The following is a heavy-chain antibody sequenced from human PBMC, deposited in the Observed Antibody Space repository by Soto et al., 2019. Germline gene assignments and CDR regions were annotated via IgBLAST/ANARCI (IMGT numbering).Heavy chain of an antibody. CDR2: MYHSGST. V-gene: IGHV4-31*03. CDR3: ARDLFGGYCLDY. CDR1: GGSISSGGYY. J-gene: IGHJ4*02. Sequence: SETLSLTCTVSGGSISSGGYYWSWIRQHPGKGLEWIGYMYHSGSTYYNPSLKSRVTIAVDTSKNQFSLRLTSVTAADTAVYYCARDLFGGYCLDYWGQGALVTVSS. D-gene: IGHD5-12*01.